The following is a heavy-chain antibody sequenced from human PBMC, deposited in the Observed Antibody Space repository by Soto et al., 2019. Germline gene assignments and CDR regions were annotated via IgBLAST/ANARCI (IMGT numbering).Heavy chain of an antibody. CDR2: ISGSGGHT. D-gene: IGHD2-8*01. CDR1: GFSFFSYA. J-gene: IGHJ5*02. V-gene: IGHV3-23*01. Sequence: GGSLRLSCTGSGFSFFSYAMSWVRQAPGKGLEWVSTISGSGGHTYYADSVKGRFVVSRDNDKNTVYLHMSSLTGEGTAVYFCAKIEMGWFAHWGQGTQVTVSS. CDR3: AKIEMGWFAH.